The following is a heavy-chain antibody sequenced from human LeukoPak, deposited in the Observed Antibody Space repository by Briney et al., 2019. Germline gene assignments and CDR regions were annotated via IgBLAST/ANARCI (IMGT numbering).Heavy chain of an antibody. CDR3: AKTDILAGYTFDP. D-gene: IGHD3-9*01. V-gene: IGHV1-18*01. J-gene: IGHJ5*02. CDR1: GYTFTSSG. CDR2: ISAYNGNT. Sequence: ASVKVPCKASGYTFTSSGISWVRQAPGQGLEWMGWISAYNGNTNYAQKLQGRITMTTDTSTSTAYMELRSLTSDDTAVNYCAKTDILAGYTFDPWGQGTLVTVSS.